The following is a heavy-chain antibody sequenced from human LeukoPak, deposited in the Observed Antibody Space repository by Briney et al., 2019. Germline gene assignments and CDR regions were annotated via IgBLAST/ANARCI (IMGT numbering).Heavy chain of an antibody. Sequence: GGSLRLSCAASGFTFSSYEMNWVRQAPGKGLEWVSYINSGGSTIYYADSVKGRFTISRDNAKKSLYLQMNSLRAEDTAVYYCATSRRGFGGLWGYWGQGTLVTVSS. CDR2: INSGGSTI. CDR1: GFTFSSYE. CDR3: ATSRRGFGGLWGY. D-gene: IGHD3-10*01. J-gene: IGHJ4*02. V-gene: IGHV3-48*03.